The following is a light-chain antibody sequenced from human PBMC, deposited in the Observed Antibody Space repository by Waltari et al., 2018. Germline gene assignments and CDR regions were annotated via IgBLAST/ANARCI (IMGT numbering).Light chain of an antibody. V-gene: IGLV4-69*01. CDR3: KTWDPDTVV. Sequence: QLAVTQSPSASASLGASVKLTCTLRSEHSAYAIAWHQHQPEKGPRFVMKIDGGGGHTKVDGLPVRFSAFSSGAEPYLTISSRQYEDDAAYYCKTWDPDTVVFGGGPKLTV. CDR1: SEHSAYA. J-gene: IGLJ2*01. CDR2: IDGGGGH.